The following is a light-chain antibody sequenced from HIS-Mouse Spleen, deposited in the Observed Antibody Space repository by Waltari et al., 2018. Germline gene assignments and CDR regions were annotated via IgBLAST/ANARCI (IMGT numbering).Light chain of an antibody. J-gene: IGLJ3*02. CDR2: EGS. CDR3: CSYAGSSTWV. CDR1: SSDVGSYNL. V-gene: IGLV2-23*01. Sequence: QSALTQPASVSGSPGQSITISCTGTSSDVGSYNLVSWYQQHPGKAPKLMIYEGSKRPSGVSNRFSGSQSGNTASLTISGRQAEDEADYYCCSYAGSSTWVFGGGTKLTVL.